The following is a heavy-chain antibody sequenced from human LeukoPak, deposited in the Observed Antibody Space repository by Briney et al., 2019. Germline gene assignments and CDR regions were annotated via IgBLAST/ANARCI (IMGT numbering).Heavy chain of an antibody. CDR2: ISSSSSTI. V-gene: IGHV3-48*01. J-gene: IGHJ6*03. Sequence: PGGSLRLSCAASGFTFSSYSMNWVRQAPGKGLEWVSYISSSSSTIYYADSVKGRFTISRDNAKNSLYLQMNSLRAEDTAVYYCARDGVPPYYYYYMDVWGKGTTVTVSS. CDR1: GFTFSSYS. CDR3: ARDGVPPYYYYYMDV. D-gene: IGHD1-1*01.